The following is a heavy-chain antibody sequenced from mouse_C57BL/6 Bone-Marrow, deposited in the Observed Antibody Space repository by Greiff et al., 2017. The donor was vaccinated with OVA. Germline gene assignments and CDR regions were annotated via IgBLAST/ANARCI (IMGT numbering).Heavy chain of an antibody. CDR1: GYSFTDYN. CDR2: INPNNGGT. CDR3: ARDYNGRYFDY. V-gene: IGHV1-22*01. J-gene: IGHJ2*01. Sequence: VQLQQSGPELVKPGASVKMSCKASGYSFTDYNMHWVKQSHGKSLEWIGYINPNNGGTSYNQQFKGKATLTVNKSSSTAYMALRSLTSEDSAGDYCARDYNGRYFDYWGQGTTLTVSS. D-gene: IGHD1-1*01.